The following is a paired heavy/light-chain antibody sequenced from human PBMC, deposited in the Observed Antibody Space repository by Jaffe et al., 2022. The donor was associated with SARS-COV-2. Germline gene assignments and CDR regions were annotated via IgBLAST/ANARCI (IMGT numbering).Heavy chain of an antibody. Sequence: EVQLLESGGGLVQPGGSLRLSCAASGFTFSGYSMNWVRQAPGKGLEWVSYISSASTTIYYADSVRGRFSISRDDANNSLHLQMNSLRDEDTAVYYCARESGPYNFWRVGFFNGMDVWGQGTTVAVSS. V-gene: IGHV3-48*02. J-gene: IGHJ6*02. D-gene: IGHD3-3*01. CDR2: ISSASTTI. CDR1: GFTFSGYS. CDR3: ARESGPYNFWRVGFFNGMDV.
Light chain of an antibody. J-gene: IGKJ4*01. Sequence: DIQMTQSPSSLSASVGDRVTITCRASQSVSNYLNWYQQKQGKAPKLLIYAASNLQSGVPSRFSGAGSATDFSLTISSLQPEDFATYYCQQSYSAPLTFGGGTKVEIK. V-gene: IGKV1-39*01. CDR1: QSVSNY. CDR2: AAS. CDR3: QQSYSAPLT.